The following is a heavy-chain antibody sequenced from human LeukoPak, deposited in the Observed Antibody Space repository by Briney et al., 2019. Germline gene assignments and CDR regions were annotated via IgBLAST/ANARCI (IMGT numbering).Heavy chain of an antibody. Sequence: PGGSLRLSCAASGFTFSNAWMSWVRQAPGKGLEWVGRIKSKTDGGTTDYAAPVKGRFTISRDDSKNTLYLQMNSLKTEDTAVYYCTTDNPMIVNLFDYWGQGTLVTVSS. J-gene: IGHJ4*02. CDR1: GFTFSNAW. V-gene: IGHV3-15*01. CDR3: TTDNPMIVNLFDY. D-gene: IGHD3-22*01. CDR2: IKSKTDGGTT.